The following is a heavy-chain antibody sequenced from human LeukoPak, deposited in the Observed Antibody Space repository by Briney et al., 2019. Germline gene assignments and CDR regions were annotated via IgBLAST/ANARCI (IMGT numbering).Heavy chain of an antibody. CDR2: IRYDAANT. CDR3: ARDPTPCSGGSCYPGCYFDY. CDR1: GFTFSNFG. V-gene: IGHV3-30*02. Sequence: GGSLRLSCAASGFTFSNFGMHWVRQAPGKGLEWVSFIRYDAANTYYADFVKGRFTISRDNSKNTLYLQMNSLRAEDTAVYYCARDPTPCSGGSCYPGCYFDYWGQGTLVTVSS. J-gene: IGHJ4*02. D-gene: IGHD2-15*01.